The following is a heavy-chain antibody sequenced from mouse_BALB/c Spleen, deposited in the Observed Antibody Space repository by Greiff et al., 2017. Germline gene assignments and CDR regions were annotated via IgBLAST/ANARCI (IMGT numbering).Heavy chain of an antibody. CDR1: GFNIKDYY. Sequence: VQLQQSGAELVRSGASVKLSCTASGFNIKDYYMHWVKQRPEQGLEWIGWIDPENGDTEYAPKFQGKATMTADTSSNTAYLQLSSLTSEDTAVYYCARGLLWSSPYYYAMDYWGQGTSVTVSS. D-gene: IGHD2-10*01. CDR2: IDPENGDT. CDR3: ARGLLWSSPYYYAMDY. J-gene: IGHJ4*01. V-gene: IGHV14-4*02.